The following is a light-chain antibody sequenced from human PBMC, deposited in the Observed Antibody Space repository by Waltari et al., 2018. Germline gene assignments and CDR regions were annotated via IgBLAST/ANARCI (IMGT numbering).Light chain of an antibody. CDR1: SSDVGGHTY. J-gene: IGLJ2*01. V-gene: IGLV2-23*02. Sequence: QSALTQPASVSGSPGQSITISCTGTSSDVGGHTYVSRYQQHPGKAPKLMIYDVSKRPSGVSKRFSGSKSGNTASLTISGLQAEDEADYYCCSYAGSSTVVFGGGTKLTVL. CDR3: CSYAGSSTVV. CDR2: DVS.